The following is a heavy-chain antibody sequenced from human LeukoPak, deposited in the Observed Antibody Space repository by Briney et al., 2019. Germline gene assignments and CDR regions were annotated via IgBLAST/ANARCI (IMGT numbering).Heavy chain of an antibody. D-gene: IGHD3-10*01. CDR2: INHSGST. V-gene: IGHV4-34*01. CDR1: GGSFSGYY. J-gene: IGHJ4*02. CDR3: ARLPDYYGSGSFVDY. Sequence: PSETLSLTCAVYGGSFSGYYWSWIRQPPGKGLEWIGEINHSGSTYYNPSLKSRVTISVDTSKNQFSLKLSSVTAADTAVYYCARLPDYYGSGSFVDYWGQGTLVTVSS.